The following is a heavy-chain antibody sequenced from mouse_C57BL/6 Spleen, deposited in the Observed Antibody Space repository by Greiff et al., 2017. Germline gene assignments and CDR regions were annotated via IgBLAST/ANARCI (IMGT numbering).Heavy chain of an antibody. Sequence: VQLQQPGAELVRPGTSVKLSCKASGYTFTSYWMHWVKQRPGQGLEWIGVIDPSDSYTNYNQKFKGKATLTVDTSSSTAYMQLSSLTSEDSAVYYCARYTYGNYFDYWGQGTTLTVSS. CDR1: GYTFTSYW. CDR2: IDPSDSYT. J-gene: IGHJ2*01. CDR3: ARYTYGNYFDY. V-gene: IGHV1-59*01. D-gene: IGHD2-1*01.